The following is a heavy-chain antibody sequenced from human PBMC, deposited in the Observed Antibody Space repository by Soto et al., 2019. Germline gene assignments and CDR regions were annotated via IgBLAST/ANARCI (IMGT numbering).Heavy chain of an antibody. CDR2: ISSSSSYI. Sequence: PGGSLRLSCAASGFTFSSYSMNWVRQAPGKGLEWVSSISSSSSYIYYADSVKGRFTISRDNAKNSLYLQMNSLRAEDTAVYYCAREPTRSVKRITIFGVVPNDAFDIWGQGTMVTVSS. D-gene: IGHD3-3*01. CDR3: AREPTRSVKRITIFGVVPNDAFDI. J-gene: IGHJ3*02. V-gene: IGHV3-21*01. CDR1: GFTFSSYS.